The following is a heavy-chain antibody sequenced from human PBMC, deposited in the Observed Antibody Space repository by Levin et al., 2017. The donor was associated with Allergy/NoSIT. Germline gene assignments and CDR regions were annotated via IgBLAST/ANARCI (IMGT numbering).Heavy chain of an antibody. CDR1: GGSISSSSYY. CDR2: IYYSGST. Sequence: SETLSLTCTVSGGSISSSSYYWGWIRQPPGKGLEWIGSIYYSGSTYYNPSLKSRVTISVDTSKNQFSLKLSSVTAADTAVYYCATMDSIGGGWFDPWGQGTLVTVSS. D-gene: IGHD3-22*01. J-gene: IGHJ5*02. CDR3: ATMDSIGGGWFDP. V-gene: IGHV4-39*01.